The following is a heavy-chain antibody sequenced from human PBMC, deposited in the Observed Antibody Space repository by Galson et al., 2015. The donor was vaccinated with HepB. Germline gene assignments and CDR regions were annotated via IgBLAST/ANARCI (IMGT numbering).Heavy chain of an antibody. CDR2: TYYKSKYYN. J-gene: IGHJ4*02. D-gene: IGHD3-10*01. Sequence: CAISGDSVSSTSATWNWIRQSPSRGLEWLGRTYYKSKYYNDYAVSVRSRITINPDTSKNQFSLQLSSVTPEDTAVYYCARGWCITMVRGLPYYLDSWGQGTLVTVSS. V-gene: IGHV6-1*01. CDR3: ARGWCITMVRGLPYYLDS. CDR1: GDSVSSTSAT.